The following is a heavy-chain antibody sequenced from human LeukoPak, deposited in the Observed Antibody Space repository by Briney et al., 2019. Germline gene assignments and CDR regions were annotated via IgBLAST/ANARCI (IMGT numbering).Heavy chain of an antibody. V-gene: IGHV3-23*01. J-gene: IGHJ4*02. D-gene: IGHD3-10*01. CDR3: ARQGRYYSSAIYPYFFDY. CDR2: ISSSGGTT. CDR1: AFTLRSYT. Sequence: GGSLRLSCAASAFTLRSYTMSWVRQAPGKGLEWVSAISSSGGTTYYAASVKGRFTILRDNSKNTLFLQMDSLGAEDTAVYYCARQGRYYSSAIYPYFFDYGGQGTLVTVSS.